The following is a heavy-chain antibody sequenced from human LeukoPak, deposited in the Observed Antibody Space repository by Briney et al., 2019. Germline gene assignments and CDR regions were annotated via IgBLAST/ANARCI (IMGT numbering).Heavy chain of an antibody. CDR3: AKDGSSGWLPYYFDY. CDR1: GFTFSSYA. Sequence: PGGSLRLSCAASGFTFSSYAMSWVRQAPGKGLEWVSAISGSGGSTYYADSVKGRFTISRDNSKNTLYLQMNSLRAEDTAVYYCAKDGSSGWLPYYFDYWGQGTLVTVSS. V-gene: IGHV3-23*01. D-gene: IGHD6-19*01. CDR2: ISGSGGST. J-gene: IGHJ4*02.